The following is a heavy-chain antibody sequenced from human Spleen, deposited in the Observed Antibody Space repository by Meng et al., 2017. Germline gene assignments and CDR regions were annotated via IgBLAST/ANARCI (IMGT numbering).Heavy chain of an antibody. CDR2: INHSGST. V-gene: IGHV4-34*01. Sequence: QLQQWGAGLLKPSETLSLTCAVYGGSFSGYYWSWIRQPPGKGLEWIGEINHSGSTNYNPSLERRATISVDTSQNNLSLKLSSVTAADSAVYYCARGPTTMAHDFDYWGQGTLVTVSS. CDR3: ARGPTTMAHDFDY. CDR1: GGSFSGYY. J-gene: IGHJ4*02. D-gene: IGHD4-11*01.